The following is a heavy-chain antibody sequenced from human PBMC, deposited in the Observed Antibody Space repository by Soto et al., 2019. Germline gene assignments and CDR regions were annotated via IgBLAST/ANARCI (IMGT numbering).Heavy chain of an antibody. J-gene: IGHJ4*02. V-gene: IGHV3-73*01. CDR1: GFTFSGSA. CDR3: TRHPREIAAAITGY. Sequence: VQLVESGGGLVQPGGSLKLSCAASGFTFSGSAMHWVRQASGKGLEWVGRIRSKANSYATAYAASVKGRFTISRDDSKNTAYLQMNSLKTEDTAVYYCTRHPREIAAAITGYWGQGTLVTVSS. D-gene: IGHD6-25*01. CDR2: IRSKANSYAT.